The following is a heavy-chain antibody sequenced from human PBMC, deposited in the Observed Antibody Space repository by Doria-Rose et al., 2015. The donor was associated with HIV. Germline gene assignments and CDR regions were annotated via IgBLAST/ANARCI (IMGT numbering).Heavy chain of an antibody. V-gene: IGHV2-26*01. CDR3: ARIKSSRWYHKYYFDF. CDR2: IFSDDGR. D-gene: IGHD6-13*01. CDR1: GVSLSSPGMG. Sequence: QITLKVSGPVLVKPTETLTLTCTVSGVSLSSPGMGVSWIRQPPGKALEWLANIFSDDGRSYKTSLKSRLTISRGTSKSQVVLTMTDMDPVDTATYYCARIKSSRWYHKYYFDFWGQGTLVIVSA. J-gene: IGHJ4*02.